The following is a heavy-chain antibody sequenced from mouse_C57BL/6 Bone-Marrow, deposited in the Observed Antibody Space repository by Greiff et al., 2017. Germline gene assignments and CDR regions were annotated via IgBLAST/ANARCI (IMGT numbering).Heavy chain of an antibody. CDR2: IYPGDGDT. Sequence: VQLQESGAELVKPGASVKISCKASGYAFSSYWMNWVKQRPGKGLEWIGQIYPGDGDTNYNGKLKGKATLTADTASSTAYMQLSSLTSEDSAVSFCARSGYYDKRAWFAYWGQGTLVTVSA. V-gene: IGHV1-80*01. CDR3: ARSGYYDKRAWFAY. CDR1: GYAFSSYW. D-gene: IGHD2-4*01. J-gene: IGHJ3*01.